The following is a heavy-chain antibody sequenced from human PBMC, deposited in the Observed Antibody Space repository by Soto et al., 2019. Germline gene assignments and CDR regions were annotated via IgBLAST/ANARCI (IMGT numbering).Heavy chain of an antibody. J-gene: IGHJ4*02. V-gene: IGHV4-61*01. Sequence: QVQLQESGPGLVKPSETLSLTCTVSGGAVSSTSYYWSWIRQPPGKGLEWIGYIHYSVSTNYNPSLKNRVTISVDTSLNQFSLKLSSVTAADTAVCYCVRAWEHLTFDYRGQGTLVTVSS. CDR2: IHYSVST. CDR3: VRAWEHLTFDY. CDR1: GGAVSSTSYY. D-gene: IGHD1-26*01.